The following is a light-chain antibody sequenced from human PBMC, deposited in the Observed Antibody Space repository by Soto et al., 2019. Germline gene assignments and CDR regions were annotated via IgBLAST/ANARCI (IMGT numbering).Light chain of an antibody. Sequence: QSVLTQPPSVSGTPGQWITISCSGSSSDIGTNYVYWYQQLPGAAPKLLIYRNNQRPSGVPDRFSGSKSGTSASLAISGLRSEDEAEYHCAGWDDSLSGFYVFGTGTKPPS. V-gene: IGLV1-47*01. CDR1: SSDIGTNY. CDR2: RNN. CDR3: AGWDDSLSGFYV. J-gene: IGLJ1*01.